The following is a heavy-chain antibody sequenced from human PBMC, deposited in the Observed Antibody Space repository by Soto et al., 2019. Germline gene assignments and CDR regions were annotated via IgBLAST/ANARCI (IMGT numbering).Heavy chain of an antibody. Sequence: QVQLQESGPGLVKPSETLSLTCAVSGASMNTYYWSWIRQPPGKGLEWIVYFYYSGLTNYNPSLKSRVTISLDTSKNQFSLKLSSVTAADTAVYFCARGNTHGYYYMDVWGRGTTVTVSS. CDR3: ARGNTHGYYYMDV. D-gene: IGHD3-22*01. J-gene: IGHJ6*03. CDR1: GASMNTYY. CDR2: FYYSGLT. V-gene: IGHV4-59*08.